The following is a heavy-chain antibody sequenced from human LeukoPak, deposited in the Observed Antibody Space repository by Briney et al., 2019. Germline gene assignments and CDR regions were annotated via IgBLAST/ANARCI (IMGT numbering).Heavy chain of an antibody. CDR3: ARGVARCDSSGCYYFDY. Sequence: SETLSLTCTVSGGSISSYYWSWIRQPPGKGLDCIGYIYYSGTTNYNPSLKSRVTISLDTSKNQFSLKLTSVTAADTAVYYCARGVARCDSSGCYYFDYWGQGTLVTVSS. CDR1: GGSISSYY. J-gene: IGHJ4*02. CDR2: IYYSGTT. D-gene: IGHD6-19*01. V-gene: IGHV4-59*01.